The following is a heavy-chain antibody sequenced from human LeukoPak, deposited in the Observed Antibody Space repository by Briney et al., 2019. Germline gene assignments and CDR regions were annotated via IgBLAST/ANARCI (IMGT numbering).Heavy chain of an antibody. CDR1: GASISSGSYY. J-gene: IGHJ4*02. D-gene: IGHD3-22*01. Sequence: SETLSLTCTVSGASISSGSYYWSWIRQPAGKGLEWIGRIYASGSTRYNPSLKSRVTISVDTSKNHFSLNVTSVTAADTAVYYCATDPNYYYDSSGLSLGYWGQGTLVTVSS. V-gene: IGHV4-61*02. CDR2: IYASGST. CDR3: ATDPNYYYDSSGLSLGY.